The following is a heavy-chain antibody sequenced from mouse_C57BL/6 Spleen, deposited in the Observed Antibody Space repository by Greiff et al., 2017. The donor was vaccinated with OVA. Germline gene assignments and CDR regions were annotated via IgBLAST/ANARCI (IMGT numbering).Heavy chain of an antibody. J-gene: IGHJ4*01. CDR3: AREDRRGMDY. CDR1: GFTFSSYA. Sequence: DVHLVESGGGLVKPGGSLKLSCAASGFTFSSYAMSWVRQTPEKRLEWVATISDGGSYTYYPDNVKGRFTISRDNAKNNLYLQMSHLKSEDTAMYYCAREDRRGMDYWGQGTSVTVSS. V-gene: IGHV5-4*01. CDR2: ISDGGSYT.